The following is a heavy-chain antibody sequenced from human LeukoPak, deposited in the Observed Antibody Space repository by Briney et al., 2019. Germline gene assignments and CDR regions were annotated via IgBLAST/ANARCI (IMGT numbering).Heavy chain of an antibody. J-gene: IGHJ4*02. CDR3: ARDLDNSGWYRSFDY. CDR2: ISFSSSTM. V-gene: IGHV3-48*04. D-gene: IGHD6-19*01. Sequence: PGGSLRLSCAASGFTFSNYNMNWVRQAPGKGLEWVSYISFSSSTMYYADSVKGRFTISRDNAKNSLYLQMNSLRAEDTAVYYCARDLDNSGWYRSFDYWGQGTLVTVSS. CDR1: GFTFSNYN.